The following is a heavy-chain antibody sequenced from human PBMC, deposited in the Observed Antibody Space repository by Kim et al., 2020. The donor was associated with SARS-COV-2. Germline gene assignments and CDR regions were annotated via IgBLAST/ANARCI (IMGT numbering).Heavy chain of an antibody. V-gene: IGHV3-23*01. CDR3: AKDNPSSGWPAFDS. Sequence: GWSLRLSCAASGFTFSSRAMSWVRQAPGKGPEWVASVTNGGNAYYADSVKGRFTVSRDITRDTLYLQMNSLRAEDTALYFCAKDNPSSGWPAFDSWGQGTLVTVSS. J-gene: IGHJ4*02. D-gene: IGHD6-19*01. CDR2: VTNGGNA. CDR1: GFTFSSRA.